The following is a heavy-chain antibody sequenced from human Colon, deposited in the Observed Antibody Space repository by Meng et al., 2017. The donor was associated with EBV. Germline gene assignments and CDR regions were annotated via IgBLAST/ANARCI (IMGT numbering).Heavy chain of an antibody. J-gene: IGHJ4*02. CDR1: GGSISSVYW. Sequence: QVPLQEAGPGLVKPSETLSLTCAGSGGSISSVYWWTWVRQSPGKGLEWIGEIYHSGSTNYNPSLKSRVTISVDKSKNQFSLKLTSVTAADTAVYYCARGGYYSFDYWGQRTLVTVSS. V-gene: IGHV4-4*02. CDR2: IYHSGST. CDR3: ARGGYYSFDY. D-gene: IGHD5-18*01.